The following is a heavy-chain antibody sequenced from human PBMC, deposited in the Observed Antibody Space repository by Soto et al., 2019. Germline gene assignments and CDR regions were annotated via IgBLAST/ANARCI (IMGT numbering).Heavy chain of an antibody. Sequence: GGSLRLSCAASGFTFSSYGMHWVRQAPGKGLEWVAVIWYDGSNKYYADSVKGRFTISRDNSKSTLYLQMNSLRAEDTAVYYCAREVLRFLEWFNGMDVWGQGTTVT. CDR1: GFTFSSYG. J-gene: IGHJ6*02. CDR3: AREVLRFLEWFNGMDV. CDR2: IWYDGSNK. V-gene: IGHV3-33*01. D-gene: IGHD3-3*01.